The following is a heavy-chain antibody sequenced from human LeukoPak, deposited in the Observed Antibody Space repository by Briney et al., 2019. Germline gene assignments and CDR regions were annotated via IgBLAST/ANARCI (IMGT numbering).Heavy chain of an antibody. CDR2: IGAAGSTI. CDR3: ARDSSTYAGPPDY. CDR1: GFTFSSYS. Sequence: GGSLRLSCAASGFTFSSYSMNWVRQAPGKGLEWVSYIGAAGSTIYYADSVKGRFTISRDNAKNSLFLQMNSLRAEDTAVYYCARDSSTYAGPPDYWGQGTLVTVSS. V-gene: IGHV3-48*01. J-gene: IGHJ4*02. D-gene: IGHD2-2*01.